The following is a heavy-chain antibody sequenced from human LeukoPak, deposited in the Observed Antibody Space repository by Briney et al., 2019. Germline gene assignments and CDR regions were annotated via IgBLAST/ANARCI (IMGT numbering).Heavy chain of an antibody. D-gene: IGHD2-2*01. J-gene: IGHJ6*02. V-gene: IGHV1-2*02. CDR3: ARERIVVVPAAPSGMDV. CDR2: INPNSGGT. Sequence: ASVKVSCKASGYTFTGYYMHWVRQAPGQGLEWMGWINPNSGGTNYAQKFQGRVTMTRDTSISTAYMELSRLRSDGTAVYYCARERIVVVPAAPSGMDVWGQGTTVTVSS. CDR1: GYTFTGYY.